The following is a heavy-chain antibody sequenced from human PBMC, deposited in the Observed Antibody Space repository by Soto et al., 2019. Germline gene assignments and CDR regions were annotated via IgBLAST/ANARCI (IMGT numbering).Heavy chain of an antibody. CDR3: AKDVWGSYRSEPPLYYYYGMDV. CDR1: GFTFSSYG. Sequence: GGSLRLSCAASGFTFSSYGMHWVRQAPGKGLEWVAVISYDGSNKYYADSVKGRFTISRDNSKNTLYLQMNSLRAEETAVYYCAKDVWGSYRSEPPLYYYYGMDVWGQGTTVTVSS. CDR2: ISYDGSNK. D-gene: IGHD3-16*02. J-gene: IGHJ6*02. V-gene: IGHV3-30*18.